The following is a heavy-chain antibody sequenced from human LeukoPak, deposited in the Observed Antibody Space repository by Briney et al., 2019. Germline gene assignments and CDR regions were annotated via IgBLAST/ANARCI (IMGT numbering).Heavy chain of an antibody. J-gene: IGHJ4*02. CDR3: ARDNYDILTGYDY. Sequence: SETLSLTCAVSGYSISSGYYWGWIRPPPGKGLEWIGSIYHSGSTYYNPSLKSRVTISVDTSKNQFSLKLSSVTAADTAVYYCARDNYDILTGYDYWGQGTLVTVSS. V-gene: IGHV4-38-2*02. CDR2: IYHSGST. D-gene: IGHD3-9*01. CDR1: GYSISSGYY.